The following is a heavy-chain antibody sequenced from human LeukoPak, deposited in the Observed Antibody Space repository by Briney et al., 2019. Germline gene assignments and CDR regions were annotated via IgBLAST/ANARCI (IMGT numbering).Heavy chain of an antibody. J-gene: IGHJ4*02. D-gene: IGHD5-18*01. V-gene: IGHV3-23*01. CDR3: AKVRPGYSYYFDY. CDR1: GFTFNMFA. Sequence: GGSLRLSCTASGFTFNMFAMSWVRQAPGKGLEWVSGISAAGGSIYYADSVKGRFTISRDNSKNTLCLQMNSLRAEDTAVYYCAKVRPGYSYYFDYWGQGTLVTVSS. CDR2: ISAAGGSI.